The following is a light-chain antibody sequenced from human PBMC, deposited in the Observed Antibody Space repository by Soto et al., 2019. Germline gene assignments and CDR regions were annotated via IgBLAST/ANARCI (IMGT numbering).Light chain of an antibody. CDR3: CSYASGGTYV. CDR2: EGS. J-gene: IGLJ1*01. Sequence: QSALTQPASVSGSPGQSITISCTGTSSDIGSYNLVSWYQQHPGKAPKLMIYEGSKRPAGVFDRLSGSRSGNTASLTISGLQAEDEADYYCCSYASGGTYVFGTGTKVTVL. CDR1: SSDIGSYNL. V-gene: IGLV2-23*01.